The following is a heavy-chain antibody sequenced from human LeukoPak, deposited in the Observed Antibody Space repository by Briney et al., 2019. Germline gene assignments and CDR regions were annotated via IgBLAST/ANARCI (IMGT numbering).Heavy chain of an antibody. CDR2: IGTYNGNT. V-gene: IGHV1-18*01. CDR3: ARGRLKREPFTNVAGALDY. J-gene: IGHJ4*02. CDR1: GYTFRNYG. Sequence: ASVKVSCKASGYTFRNYGITWVRQAPGQGLEWMGWIGTYNGNTDYAQKFQGRVIMTADTSTTTAHMELRSLRSDDTAVYYCARGRLKREPFTNVAGALDYWGQGTRVTVSS. D-gene: IGHD6-19*01.